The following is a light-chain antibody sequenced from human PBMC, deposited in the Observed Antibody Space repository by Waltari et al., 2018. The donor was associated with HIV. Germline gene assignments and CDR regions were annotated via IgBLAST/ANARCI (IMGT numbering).Light chain of an antibody. J-gene: IGLJ3*02. CDR2: GNN. Sequence: QSALTSPPSVSGATGKWVTIPCIGSRSDFGARARFDVPWYQQLPATAPKLLIYGNNKRATGLPDLISSSYTVATAALAMTRLQAEGEADYYCQSNDTSHGGSTFGGENKQTDL. CDR3: QSNDTSHGGST. CDR1: RSDFGARARFD. V-gene: IGLV1-40*01.